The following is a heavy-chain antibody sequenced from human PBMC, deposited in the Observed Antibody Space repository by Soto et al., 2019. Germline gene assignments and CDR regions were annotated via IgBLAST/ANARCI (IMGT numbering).Heavy chain of an antibody. V-gene: IGHV3-23*01. CDR3: AKDLIAPVAGFSWFGPAIDD. CDR1: GVTFSSYS. J-gene: IGHJ4*02. CDR2: ISGRGGST. Sequence: GGSLRLSCAASGVTFSSYSRSWVRQAPGKRLEWVSAISGRGGSTYYADTVKGRFTIYRDSSRRTLYLQLNRLRQEDTAVYYCAKDLIAPVAGFSWFGPAIDDWGQGTLVTVSS. D-gene: IGHD6-19*01.